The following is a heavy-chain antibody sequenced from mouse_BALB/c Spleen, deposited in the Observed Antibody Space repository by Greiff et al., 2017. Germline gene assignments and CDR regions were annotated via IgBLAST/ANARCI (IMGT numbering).Heavy chain of an antibody. V-gene: IGHV1S135*01. CDR2: IDPYNGGT. D-gene: IGHD2-1*01. CDR3: ARRVDYGNYYAMDY. CDR1: GYAFTSYN. Sequence: EVKLMESGPELVKPGASVKVSCKASGYAFTSYNMYWVKQSHGKSLEWIGYIDPYNGGTSYNQKFKGKATLTVDKSSSTAYMHLNSLTSEDSAVYYCARRVDYGNYYAMDYWGQGTSVTVSS. J-gene: IGHJ4*01.